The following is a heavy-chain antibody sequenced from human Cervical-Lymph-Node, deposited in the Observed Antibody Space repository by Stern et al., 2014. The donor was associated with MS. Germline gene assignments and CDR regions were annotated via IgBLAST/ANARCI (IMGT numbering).Heavy chain of an antibody. D-gene: IGHD3-22*01. V-gene: IGHV1-58*01. CDR3: AARANYYDSPGDWFDP. Sequence: QLVQSGPEVKKPGTSVKVSCKASGFTFTSSAVQWVRQARGQRLEWVGGVVVGSGNTNYAQKFQERVTITRDMSTSTAYMELSSLRSEDTAVYYCAARANYYDSPGDWFDPWGQGTLVTVSS. CDR2: VVVGSGNT. J-gene: IGHJ5*02. CDR1: GFTFTSSA.